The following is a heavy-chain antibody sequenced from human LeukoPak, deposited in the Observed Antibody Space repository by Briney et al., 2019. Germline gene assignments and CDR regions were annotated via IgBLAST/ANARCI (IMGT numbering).Heavy chain of an antibody. V-gene: IGHV4-34*01. D-gene: IGHD4-17*01. Sequence: SETLSLTCAVYGGSFSGYYWSWIRQPPGKGLEWIGEINHSGSTNYNPSLKSRVTISVDTSKNQFSLKLSSVTAADTAVYYCARFATVTTGLDYWGQGTLVTVSS. CDR3: ARFATVTTGLDY. CDR2: INHSGST. J-gene: IGHJ4*02. CDR1: GGSFSGYY.